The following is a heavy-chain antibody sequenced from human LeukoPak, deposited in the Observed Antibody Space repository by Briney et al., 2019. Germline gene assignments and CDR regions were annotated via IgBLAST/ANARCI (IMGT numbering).Heavy chain of an antibody. V-gene: IGHV4-30-4*01. D-gene: IGHD3-10*01. CDR3: AVQIPNYYGSGSYDY. J-gene: IGHJ4*02. CDR1: GGSISSGDYY. Sequence: PSETLSLTCTVSGGSISSGDYYWSWIRQPPGKGLEWIGYIYYSGSTYYNPSLKSRVTISVDTSKNQFSLKLSSVTAADTAVYYCAVQIPNYYGSGSYDYWGQGTLVTVSS. CDR2: IYYSGST.